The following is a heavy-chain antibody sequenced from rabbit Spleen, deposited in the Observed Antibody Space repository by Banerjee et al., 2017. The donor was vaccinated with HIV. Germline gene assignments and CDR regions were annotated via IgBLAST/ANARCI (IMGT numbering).Heavy chain of an antibody. D-gene: IGHD1-1*01. Sequence: QEQLEESGGDLVKPEGSLTLTCTASGFSFSNSYWMCWVRQAPGKGLEWIGCIHTSSGGTHYASWVNGRFTISRSTSLNTVDLKMTSLTAAHTATYFCARMPYGGGNGYYLSVWGPGTLVTVS. J-gene: IGHJ4*01. V-gene: IGHV1S43*01. CDR3: ARMPYGGGNGYYLSV. CDR1: GFSFSNSYW. CDR2: IHTSSGGT.